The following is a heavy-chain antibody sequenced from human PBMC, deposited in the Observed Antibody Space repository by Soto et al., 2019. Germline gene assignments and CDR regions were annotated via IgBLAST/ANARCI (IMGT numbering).Heavy chain of an antibody. CDR1: GFTFSSYS. V-gene: IGHV3-48*02. CDR3: ARLTSGSPQYGMDV. J-gene: IGHJ6*02. Sequence: GGSPRLSCAASGFTFSSYSMNWVRQAPGKGLEWVSYISSSSSTIYHADSVKGRFTISRDNAKNSLYLQMNSLRDEDTAVYYCARLTSGSPQYGMDVWGQGTTVTVSS. D-gene: IGHD3-10*01. CDR2: ISSSSSTI.